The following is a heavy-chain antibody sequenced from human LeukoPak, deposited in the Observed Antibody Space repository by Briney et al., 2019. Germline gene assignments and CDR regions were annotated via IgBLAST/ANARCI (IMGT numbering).Heavy chain of an antibody. CDR3: AREEGYYY. D-gene: IGHD3-22*01. J-gene: IGHJ4*02. CDR1: GFTFSSYA. CDR2: ISYDGSNK. Sequence: GGSLRLSCAASGFTFSSYAMHWVRQAPGKGLKWVAVISYDGSNKYYADSVKGRFTISRDNSKNTLYLQMNSLRAEDTAVYYCAREEGYYYWGQGTLVTVSS. V-gene: IGHV3-30-3*01.